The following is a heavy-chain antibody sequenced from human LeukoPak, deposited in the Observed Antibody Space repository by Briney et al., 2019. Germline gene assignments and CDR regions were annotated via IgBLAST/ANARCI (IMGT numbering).Heavy chain of an antibody. CDR2: VYYTGRT. CDR3: ARHIPVSYDAFDL. D-gene: IGHD6-19*01. J-gene: IGHJ3*01. V-gene: IGHV4-59*08. Sequence: KPSETLSLTCTVSDGSITGYYWSWIRQPPGKGLEWIAYVYYTGRTLYNPSLESRVTISVDTSKTQFSLKLISVTAADTAVYYCARHIPVSYDAFDLWGRGTTVTVSS. CDR1: DGSITGYY.